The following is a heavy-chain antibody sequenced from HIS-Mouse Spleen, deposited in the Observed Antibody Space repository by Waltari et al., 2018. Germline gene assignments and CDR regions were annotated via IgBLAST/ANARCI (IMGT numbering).Heavy chain of an antibody. CDR2: ISSNGGST. CDR1: GFTFSSYA. V-gene: IGHV3-64*01. J-gene: IGHJ3*02. D-gene: IGHD3-22*01. Sequence: EVQLVESGGGLVQPGGSLRLSCAASGFTFSSYAMHWVRQAPGKGLEYVSAISSNGGSTYYANSVKGRFTISRDNSKNTLYLQMGSLRAEDMAVYYCAREEYYYDSSGYFGAFDIWGQGTMVTVSS. CDR3: AREEYYYDSSGYFGAFDI.